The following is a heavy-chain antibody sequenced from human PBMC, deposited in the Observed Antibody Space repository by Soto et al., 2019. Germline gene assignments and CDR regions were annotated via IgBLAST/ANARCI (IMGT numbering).Heavy chain of an antibody. V-gene: IGHV1-69*01. D-gene: IGHD5-18*01. CDR1: GGTFSSYA. J-gene: IGHJ6*02. CDR2: IIPIFGTA. Sequence: QVQLVQSGAEVKKPGSSVKVSCKASGGTFSSYAISWVRQAPGQGLEWMGGIIPIFGTANYAQKFQGRVTITADESTSTAYIELSSLRSEDTAVYYCAIRGGTAMGVGAGMDVWGQGTTVTVSS. CDR3: AIRGGTAMGVGAGMDV.